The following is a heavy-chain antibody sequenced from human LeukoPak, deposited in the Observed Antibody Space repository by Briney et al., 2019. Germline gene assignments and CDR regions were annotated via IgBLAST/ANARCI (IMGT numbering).Heavy chain of an antibody. CDR2: INPSGGST. J-gene: IGHJ1*01. Sequence: ASVKVSCKASGYTFTSYYMHWVRQAPGQGLEWMGIINPSGGSTSYAQQFQGRVTMTRDASTSTAYKELRSLRSADTAVYYCARDRDGMVSKAHQYFQHWGQGTLVTVSS. CDR3: ARDRDGMVSKAHQYFQH. CDR1: GYTFTSYY. V-gene: IGHV1-46*01. D-gene: IGHD2-8*01.